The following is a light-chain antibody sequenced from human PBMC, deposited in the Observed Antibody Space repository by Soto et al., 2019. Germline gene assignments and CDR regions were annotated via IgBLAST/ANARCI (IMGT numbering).Light chain of an antibody. CDR1: TGAVTSGHY. V-gene: IGLV7-46*01. J-gene: IGLJ3*02. Sequence: QAVVTQEPSLTVAPGGTVTLTCGSSTGAVTSGHYPYWFQQKPGQAPRTLIYDTTNKHSWTPARFSGSLLGGKAALTLSGAQPEDEAEYYCLLYYDRPRLFGGGTKLTVL. CDR3: LLYYDRPRL. CDR2: DTT.